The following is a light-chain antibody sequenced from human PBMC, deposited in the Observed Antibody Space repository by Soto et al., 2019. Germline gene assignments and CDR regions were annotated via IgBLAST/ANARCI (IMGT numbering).Light chain of an antibody. Sequence: QSVLTQPPSASGTPGQRVTISCSGTMTNIGSNSVNWYQQLPETSPKLLIYSSNKRPSGAPDRFSGSKSGTSGSLAISGLQSEDEADYYCAAWDDSLKGYVFGMGTKVTVL. J-gene: IGLJ1*01. V-gene: IGLV1-44*01. CDR3: AAWDDSLKGYV. CDR2: SSN. CDR1: MTNIGSNS.